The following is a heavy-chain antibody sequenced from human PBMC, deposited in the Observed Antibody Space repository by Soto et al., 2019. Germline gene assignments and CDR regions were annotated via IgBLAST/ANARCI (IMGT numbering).Heavy chain of an antibody. Sequence: PSETLSLTCAVYGGSFSGYYWSWIRLPPGKGLEWIGEIYPSGSTNYNPSLKSRVSISGDTSQNQFSLKLDSVTAADTALYYCAGHSLQQSFTYWGQGTQVTVSS. CDR3: AGHSLQQSFTY. CDR1: GGSFSGYY. D-gene: IGHD6-13*01. J-gene: IGHJ4*02. CDR2: IYPSGST. V-gene: IGHV4-34*01.